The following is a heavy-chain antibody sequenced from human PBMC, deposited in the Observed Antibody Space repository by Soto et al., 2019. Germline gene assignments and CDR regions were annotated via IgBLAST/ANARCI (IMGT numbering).Heavy chain of an antibody. CDR2: ISGTGGNT. Sequence: GGSLRLSCAASGFTFSNYAMSWVRQAPGKGLEWVSIISGTGGNTYYADYVQGRFTISRDNSKNTLYLQMNNLRAEDTAVYYCAKSIAVAGYYFDYWGRGTLVTVSS. J-gene: IGHJ4*02. D-gene: IGHD6-19*01. CDR1: GFTFSNYA. CDR3: AKSIAVAGYYFDY. V-gene: IGHV3-23*01.